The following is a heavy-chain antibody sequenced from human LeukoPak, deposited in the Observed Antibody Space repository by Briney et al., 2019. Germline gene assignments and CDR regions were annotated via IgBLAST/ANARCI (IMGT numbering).Heavy chain of an antibody. J-gene: IGHJ4*02. CDR3: ARGQAEADIRGDY. D-gene: IGHD6-19*01. Sequence: ASVKVSCKASGYTFTSYAFSWVRQAPGQGLEWVGWISGYNGNTNYAQKLQGRVTMTTDTSTSTAYMELRSLRSDDTAVYYCARGQAEADIRGDYWGQGTLVTVSS. V-gene: IGHV1-18*01. CDR2: ISGYNGNT. CDR1: GYTFTSYA.